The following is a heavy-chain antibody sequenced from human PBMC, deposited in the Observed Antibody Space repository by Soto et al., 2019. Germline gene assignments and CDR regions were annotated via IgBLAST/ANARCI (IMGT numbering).Heavy chain of an antibody. CDR3: TKALPGGRYGPKYSAF. CDR1: GKTITSYD. J-gene: IGHJ4*02. D-gene: IGHD3-10*01. CDR2: MNPNSGNT. Sequence: APVKVACKASGKTITSYDTNCVSQATGQGLEWMGWMNPNSGNTGYAQKFQGRVTMTRSTSISTAYMELSSLRSEDTAVYYCTKALPGGRYGPKYSAFWGKGTLDTVCS. V-gene: IGHV1-8*01.